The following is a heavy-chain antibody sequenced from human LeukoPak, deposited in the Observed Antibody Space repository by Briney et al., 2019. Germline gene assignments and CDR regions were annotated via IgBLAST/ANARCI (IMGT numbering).Heavy chain of an antibody. J-gene: IGHJ3*01. CDR1: GFTFSSYG. D-gene: IGHD2-15*01. CDR3: ARDWRQDYAFCL. CDR2: ITQDGSEK. Sequence: PGGSLRLSCAASGFTFSSYGMHWVRQAPGKGLEWVAKITQDGSEKYYMDSVKGRFIISRDNGKNSLYLQMNILRVEDTACQYCARDWRQDYAFCLWGPGTMGTGSS. V-gene: IGHV3-7*01.